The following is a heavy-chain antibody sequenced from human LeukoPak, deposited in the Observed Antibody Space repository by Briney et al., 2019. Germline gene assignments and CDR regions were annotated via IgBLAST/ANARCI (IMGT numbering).Heavy chain of an antibody. V-gene: IGHV3-66*01. Sequence: GGSLRLSCAASGFTVSSNYMSWVRQAPGKGLEWVSVIYSGGSTYYADSVKGRFTISRDNSKNTLYLQMNSLRAEDTAVYYCARERVEGGSLYYYGMDVWGQGTTVTVSS. CDR2: IYSGGST. D-gene: IGHD5-24*01. CDR3: ARERVEGGSLYYYGMDV. CDR1: GFTVSSNY. J-gene: IGHJ6*02.